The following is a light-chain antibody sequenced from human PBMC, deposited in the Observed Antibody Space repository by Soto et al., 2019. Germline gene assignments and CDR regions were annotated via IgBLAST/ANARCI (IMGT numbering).Light chain of an antibody. Sequence: AIRMTQTPSTFSASTGDRGTITCRASQGISSYLAWYQQKPGKAPKLLIYAASTLQSGIPSRFSGSGSGTDFTLTIGSPQSEDFATYYCQQYYSYPSTFGQGTRLEIK. CDR2: AAS. J-gene: IGKJ5*01. V-gene: IGKV1-8*01. CDR3: QQYYSYPST. CDR1: QGISSY.